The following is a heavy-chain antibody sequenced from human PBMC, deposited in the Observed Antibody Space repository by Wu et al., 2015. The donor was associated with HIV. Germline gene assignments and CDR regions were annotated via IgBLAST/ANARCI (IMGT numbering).Heavy chain of an antibody. J-gene: IGHJ6*02. D-gene: IGHD5-12*01. CDR2: MSPTTGNT. CDR3: ARGREYSDYSGYPHYGMDV. CDR1: GDTFTSYD. Sequence: QVQLVQSGAEVKKPGASVKVSCKASGDTFTSYDINWVRQAPGQGLEWMGWMSPTTGNTGYAHRFQGRLTMTRNTSMSTAYMELSSLRSEDTAVYYCARGREYSDYSGYPHYGMDVVGPRDHGHRLL. V-gene: IGHV1-8*01.